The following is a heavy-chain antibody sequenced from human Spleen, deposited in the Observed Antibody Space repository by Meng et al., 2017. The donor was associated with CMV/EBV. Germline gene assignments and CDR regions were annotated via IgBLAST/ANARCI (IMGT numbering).Heavy chain of an antibody. CDR3: AKVKDSSGWYYFDY. Sequence: GESLKISCAASGFTFSSYAMSWVRQAPGKGLEWVSAISGSGGSTYSADSVKGRFTISRDNSKNTLYLQMNSLRAEDTAVYYCAKVKDSSGWYYFDYWGQGTLVTVSS. D-gene: IGHD6-19*01. CDR2: ISGSGGST. CDR1: GFTFSSYA. V-gene: IGHV3-23*01. J-gene: IGHJ4*02.